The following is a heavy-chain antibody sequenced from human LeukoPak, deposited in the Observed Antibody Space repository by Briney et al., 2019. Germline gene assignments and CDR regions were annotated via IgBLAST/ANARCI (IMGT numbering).Heavy chain of an antibody. CDR2: MSDDGSKR. CDR1: GFTFGTYA. Sequence: GGSLRLSCAASGFTFGTYAMHWVRQAPGKGLEWVALMSDDGSKRYYADSVKGRFTISRDSSKRTLYLQMNSLRPEDTAVYYCAREVGWNAYYFDYWGQGTLVTVSS. J-gene: IGHJ4*02. D-gene: IGHD1-1*01. V-gene: IGHV3-30*01. CDR3: AREVGWNAYYFDY.